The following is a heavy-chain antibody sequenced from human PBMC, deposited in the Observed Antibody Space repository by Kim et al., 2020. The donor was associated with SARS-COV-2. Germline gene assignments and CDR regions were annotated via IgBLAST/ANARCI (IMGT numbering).Heavy chain of an antibody. Sequence: SETLSLTCTVSGDSISSSSYYWGWIRQPPGKGLEWIGSIYYSGSTYYNPSLMSRVTISVDTSKNQFSLKLSAVTAADTAVYYCARRVAGRRTARPYYFVFWGQGTLFTVSS. CDR1: GDSISSSSYY. D-gene: IGHD6-19*01. V-gene: IGHV4-39*01. CDR2: IYYSGST. CDR3: ARRVAGRRTARPYYFVF. J-gene: IGHJ4*02.